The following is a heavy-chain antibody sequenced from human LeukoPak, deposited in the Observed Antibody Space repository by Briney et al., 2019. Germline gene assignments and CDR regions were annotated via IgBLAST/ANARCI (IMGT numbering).Heavy chain of an antibody. J-gene: IGHJ6*03. V-gene: IGHV3-66*01. CDR3: ARGTRYSDYYYMDV. D-gene: IGHD1-14*01. Sequence: PGGSLRLSCAASGFTVSSNYMSWVRQAPGKGLEWVSVIYSGGSTYYADSVKGRFTISRDNSKNTLYLQMNSLRAEDTAVYYCARGTRYSDYYYMDVWGKGTTVTVSS. CDR1: GFTVSSNY. CDR2: IYSGGST.